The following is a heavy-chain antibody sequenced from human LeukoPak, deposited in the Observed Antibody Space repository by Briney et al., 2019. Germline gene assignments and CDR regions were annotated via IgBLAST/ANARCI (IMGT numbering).Heavy chain of an antibody. CDR1: GYTFTSYA. J-gene: IGHJ5*02. D-gene: IGHD2-2*01. CDR2: INAGNGNT. Sequence: ASVKVSCKASGYTFTSYAMHWVRQAPGQRLEWMGWINAGNGNTKYSQEFQGRVTITRDTSASTAYMELSSLRSEDTAVYYCARYGGKIVVVPAAMPAVGWFDPWGQGTLVTVSS. V-gene: IGHV1-3*01. CDR3: ARYGGKIVVVPAAMPAVGWFDP.